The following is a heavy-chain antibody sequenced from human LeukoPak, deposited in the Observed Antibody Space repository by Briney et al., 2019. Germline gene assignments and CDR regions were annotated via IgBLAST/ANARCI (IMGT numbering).Heavy chain of an antibody. D-gene: IGHD4-23*01. CDR3: ARDGYGGNAIDY. J-gene: IGHJ4*02. V-gene: IGHV4-38-2*02. CDR1: GYSISSGYY. Sequence: PSETLSLTCTVSGYSISSGYYWGWIRQPPGEGLEWIGSIYHSGSTYYNPSLKSRVTISVDTSKNQFSLKLSSVTAADTAVYYCARDGYGGNAIDYWGQGTLVTVSS. CDR2: IYHSGST.